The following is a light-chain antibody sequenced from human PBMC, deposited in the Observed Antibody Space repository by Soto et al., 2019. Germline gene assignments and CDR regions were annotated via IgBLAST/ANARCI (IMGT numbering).Light chain of an antibody. J-gene: IGKJ2*01. CDR1: QSISNW. Sequence: DIQMTQSPSTLSASVGDRVTITCRASQSISNWLAWYQQKPGKAPKLLIYKASTLQSGVPSRFSGGGSGTEFTLTISSLQPDDFATYYCQQYNSYSGYTFGQGTKLEIK. CDR2: KAS. CDR3: QQYNSYSGYT. V-gene: IGKV1-5*03.